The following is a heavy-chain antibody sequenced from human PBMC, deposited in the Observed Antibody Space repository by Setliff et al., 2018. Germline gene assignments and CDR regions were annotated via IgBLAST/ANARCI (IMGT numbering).Heavy chain of an antibody. CDR3: ARVSSYGSRSYYYYYYGMDV. CDR2: IYYSGST. D-gene: IGHD3-10*01. CDR1: GGSISSRSYY. J-gene: IGHJ6*02. V-gene: IGHV4-39*07. Sequence: PSETLSLTCTVSGGSISSRSYYWGWNRQPPGKGLEWIGSIYYSGSTYYKPSLKSRVTISVDTSKNQFSLKLSSVTAADTAVYYCARVSSYGSRSYYYYYYGMDVWGQGTTVTVSS.